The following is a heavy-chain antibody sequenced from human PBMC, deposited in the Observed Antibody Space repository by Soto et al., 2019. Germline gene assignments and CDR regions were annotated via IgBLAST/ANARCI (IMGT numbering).Heavy chain of an antibody. V-gene: IGHV3-7*01. D-gene: IGHD3-9*01. J-gene: IGHJ3*02. Sequence: VQLVESGGGLVQPGGSLRLSCAASGFTFSSYWMSWVRQAPGKGLEWVANIKQDGSEKYYVDSVKGRFTISRDNAKNSLYLQMNSLRAEDTAVYYCARTTSYDILTGYLDAFDIWGQGTMVTVSS. CDR1: GFTFSSYW. CDR2: IKQDGSEK. CDR3: ARTTSYDILTGYLDAFDI.